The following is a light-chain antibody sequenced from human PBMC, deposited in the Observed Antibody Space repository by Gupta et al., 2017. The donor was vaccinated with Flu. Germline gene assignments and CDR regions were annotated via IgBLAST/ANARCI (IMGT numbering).Light chain of an antibody. J-gene: IGKJ1*01. CDR3: QREGRSPRT. CDR1: DSVSNNY. CDR2: DAS. Sequence: IVFTQSPATLSLSPGERATRSCRASDSVSNNYLDWYQQGPGRTPRLLIYDASRSATGIPDRFSGSGSGTEFTLSIIRLEPEDFAVYYCQREGRSPRTFGQGTRLEIK. V-gene: IGKV3D-20*01.